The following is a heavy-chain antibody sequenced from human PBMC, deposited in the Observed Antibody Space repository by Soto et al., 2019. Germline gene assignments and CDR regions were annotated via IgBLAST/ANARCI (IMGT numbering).Heavy chain of an antibody. D-gene: IGHD3-9*01. Sequence: EVQLVESGGGLAQPGRSLRLSRAASGFTFDDYAMHWVRQAPGKGLEWVSGISWNSDSIGYADSVKGRFTISRDNAKKSLYLQMNSLRAEDTALYYCASGSGYDILTGYYPYFDYWGQGTLVTVSS. J-gene: IGHJ4*02. CDR2: ISWNSDSI. CDR3: ASGSGYDILTGYYPYFDY. CDR1: GFTFDDYA. V-gene: IGHV3-9*01.